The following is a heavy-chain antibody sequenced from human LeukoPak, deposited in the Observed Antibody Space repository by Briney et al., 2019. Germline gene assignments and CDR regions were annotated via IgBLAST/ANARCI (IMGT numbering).Heavy chain of an antibody. Sequence: PSETLSLTCSVSGDSISTYHWSWTRQPPGKGLEWIAYIFTDGSTSYNPSLKSRVTISVDTSKNQFSLKLRSVTAADTAVYYCAGEIPRGYRFDYWGQGTPVTVSS. CDR3: AGEIPRGYRFDY. V-gene: IGHV4-4*08. CDR1: GDSISTYH. J-gene: IGHJ4*02. D-gene: IGHD5-18*01. CDR2: IFTDGST.